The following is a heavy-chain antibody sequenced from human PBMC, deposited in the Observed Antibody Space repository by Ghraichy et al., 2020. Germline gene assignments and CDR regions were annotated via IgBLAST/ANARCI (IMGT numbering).Heavy chain of an antibody. Sequence: SETLSLTCAVYGGSFSGYYWSWIRQPPGKGLEWIGEINHSGSTNYNPSLKSRVTISVDTSKNQFSLKLSSVTAADTAAYYCARGVDFWSGYYYWFDYWVRGTLATGSS. V-gene: IGHV4-34*01. CDR1: GGSFSGYY. CDR2: INHSGST. D-gene: IGHD3-3*01. J-gene: IGHJ4*02. CDR3: ARGVDFWSGYYYWFDY.